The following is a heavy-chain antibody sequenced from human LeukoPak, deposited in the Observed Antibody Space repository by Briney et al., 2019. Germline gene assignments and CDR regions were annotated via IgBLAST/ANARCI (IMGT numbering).Heavy chain of an antibody. J-gene: IGHJ4*02. D-gene: IGHD5-12*01. Sequence: GGSLRLSCAGSGFTFSSYAMPWVRQAPGKGLEWVAQISYDGSTKYYADSVKGRFTISRDNSKNMLYLQMNSLGAEDTAVYYCARVQEMATITFFDYWGQGTLVTVSS. CDR1: GFTFSSYA. V-gene: IGHV3-30-3*01. CDR2: ISYDGSTK. CDR3: ARVQEMATITFFDY.